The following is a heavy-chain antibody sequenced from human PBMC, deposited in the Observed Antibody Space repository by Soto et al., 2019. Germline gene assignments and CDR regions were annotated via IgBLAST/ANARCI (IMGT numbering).Heavy chain of an antibody. Sequence: SVKVSCKASGFTFTSSAMQWVRQARGQRLEWIGWIVVGSGNTNYAQKFQERVTITRDISTSTAYMELSSLRSEDTAVYYCARDPQQLVRGWFDPWGQGTLVTVSS. CDR2: IVVGSGNT. CDR3: ARDPQQLVRGWFDP. CDR1: GFTFTSSA. D-gene: IGHD6-13*01. V-gene: IGHV1-58*02. J-gene: IGHJ5*02.